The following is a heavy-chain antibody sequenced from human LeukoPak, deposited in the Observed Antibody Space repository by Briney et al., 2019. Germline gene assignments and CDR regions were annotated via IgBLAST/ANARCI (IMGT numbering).Heavy chain of an antibody. CDR2: IYPSGNT. CDR1: GGSFGSYF. V-gene: IGHV4-4*07. CDR3: ARGLRQLVRSWHY. D-gene: IGHD6-6*01. J-gene: IGHJ4*02. Sequence: PSETLSLTCSISGGSFGSYFWSWVRQPAGKGLEWIGRIYPSGNTNYNPSLKSRVTISVDTSKNQFSLKLSSVTAADTAVYYCARGLRQLVRSWHYWGQGTLVTVSS.